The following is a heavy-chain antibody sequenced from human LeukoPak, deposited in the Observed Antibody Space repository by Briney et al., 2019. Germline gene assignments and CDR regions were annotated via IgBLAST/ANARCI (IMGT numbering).Heavy chain of an antibody. D-gene: IGHD5-18*01. CDR1: GYSFTVYY. J-gene: IGHJ4*02. CDR2: IIPIFGTS. V-gene: IGHV1-69*13. Sequence: ASVKVSCKASGYSFTVYYMHWVRQAPGQGLEWMGGIIPIFGTSNYAHKFQGRVTITADESTSTAYMELSSLRSEDTAVYYCARVSVEVTYLYYFDYWGQGTLVTVSS. CDR3: ARVSVEVTYLYYFDY.